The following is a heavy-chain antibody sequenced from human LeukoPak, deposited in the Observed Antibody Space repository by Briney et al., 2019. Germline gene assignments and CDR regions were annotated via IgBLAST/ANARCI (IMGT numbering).Heavy chain of an antibody. CDR3: ARETIAASDY. CDR2: ISSSTYYT. Sequence: PGGSLRLSCAASGFTFSSYAMSWVRQAPGKGLEWVSAISSSTYYTNYADSVKGRFTISRDNAKNSLYLQMISLRAEDTAVYYCARETIAASDYWGQGTLVTVSS. CDR1: GFTFSSYA. D-gene: IGHD6-13*01. V-gene: IGHV3-21*01. J-gene: IGHJ4*02.